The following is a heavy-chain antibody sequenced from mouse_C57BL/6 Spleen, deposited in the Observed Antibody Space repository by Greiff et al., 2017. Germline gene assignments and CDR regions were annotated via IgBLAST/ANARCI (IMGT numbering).Heavy chain of an antibody. Sequence: DVMLVESGGGLVKPGGSLKLSCAASGFTFSSYAMSWVRQTPEKRLEWVATISDGGSYTYYPDNVKGRFTITRDNAKNNLYLQMSHLKSEDTAMYYCAREDWEGGFAYWGQGTLVTVSA. CDR3: AREDWEGGFAY. CDR2: ISDGGSYT. J-gene: IGHJ3*01. V-gene: IGHV5-4*01. D-gene: IGHD4-1*01. CDR1: GFTFSSYA.